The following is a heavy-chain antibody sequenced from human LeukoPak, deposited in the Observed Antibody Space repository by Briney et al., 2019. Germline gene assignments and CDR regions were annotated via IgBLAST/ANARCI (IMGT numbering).Heavy chain of an antibody. CDR3: ARDLWCGADCYGTFDI. V-gene: IGHV3-33*01. CDR1: GFIFSNYG. D-gene: IGHD2-21*02. Sequence: PGRSLRLSCAASGFIFSNYGMHWVRQAPGKGLEWVALTWYDEGNKYYADSVKGRFTISRDNSKNTLYLQMNSLSAEDTAVYYCARDLWCGADCYGTFDIWGQGTMVSVSS. CDR2: TWYDEGNK. J-gene: IGHJ3*02.